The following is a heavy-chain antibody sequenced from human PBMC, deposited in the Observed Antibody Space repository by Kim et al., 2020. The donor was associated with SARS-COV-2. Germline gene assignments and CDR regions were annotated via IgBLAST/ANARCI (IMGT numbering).Heavy chain of an antibody. V-gene: IGHV3-74*01. D-gene: IGHD2-2*02. CDR1: GFTFSSYW. Sequence: GGSLRLSCAASGFTFSSYWMHWVRQAPGKGLVWVSRINSDGSSTSYADSVKGRFTISRDNAKNTLYLQMNSLRAEDTAVYYCARNKPVYCSSTSCYTYYYMAVWGKGTTVTVSS. J-gene: IGHJ6*03. CDR3: ARNKPVYCSSTSCYTYYYMAV. CDR2: INSDGSST.